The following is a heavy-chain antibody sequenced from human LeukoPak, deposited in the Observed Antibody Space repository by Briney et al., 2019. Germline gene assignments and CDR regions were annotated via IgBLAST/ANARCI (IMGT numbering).Heavy chain of an antibody. CDR2: ISGSVDNT. CDR3: AKDEPFSGSYPTTLN. Sequence: GGSLRLSCAASGFTFSVYWMHWVRQAPGKGLEWVSSISGSVDNTCYADSVKDRFSISRDNSKTTVSLQMNSLRAEDTAVYYCAKDEPFSGSYPTTLNWGQGTLVTVSS. D-gene: IGHD1-26*01. J-gene: IGHJ4*02. V-gene: IGHV3-23*01. CDR1: GFTFSVYW.